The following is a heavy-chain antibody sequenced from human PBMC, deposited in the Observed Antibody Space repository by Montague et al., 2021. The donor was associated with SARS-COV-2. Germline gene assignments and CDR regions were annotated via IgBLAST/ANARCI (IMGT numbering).Heavy chain of an antibody. Sequence: SLRLSCAASGFTFSSYDMHWVRQATGKGLEWVSAIGIAGDTYYPGSVKGRFTISRENAKNSLYLQMNSLRAGDTAGYYCARAGYSSSWPLRLYWYFDLWGRGTLVTVSS. J-gene: IGHJ2*01. CDR2: IGIAGDT. CDR3: ARAGYSSSWPLRLYWYFDL. V-gene: IGHV3-13*04. CDR1: GFTFSSYD. D-gene: IGHD6-13*01.